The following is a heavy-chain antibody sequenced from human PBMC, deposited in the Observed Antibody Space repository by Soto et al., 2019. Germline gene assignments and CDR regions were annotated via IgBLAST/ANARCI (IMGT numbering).Heavy chain of an antibody. D-gene: IGHD1-26*01. CDR1: GFTFTSSP. Sequence: SLKLCGKASGFTFTSSPVQWVRQARGQRLEWIGWIVVGSGNTNYAQKFQERVTITRDMSTSTAYMELSSLRSEDTAVYYCAAGSGSYADAFDIWGQGTMVTVSS. CDR3: AAGSGSYADAFDI. V-gene: IGHV1-58*01. CDR2: IVVGSGNT. J-gene: IGHJ3*02.